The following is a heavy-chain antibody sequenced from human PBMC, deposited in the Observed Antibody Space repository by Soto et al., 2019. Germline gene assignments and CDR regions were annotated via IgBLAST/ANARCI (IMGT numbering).Heavy chain of an antibody. CDR2: IYPGDSDT. CDR1: GYTFTKYYW. V-gene: IGHV5-51*01. D-gene: IGHD1-1*01. Sequence: GESLKISCKGSGYTFTKYYWIGWVRQMPGKGLEWMGIIYPGDSDTRYSPSFQGQVTISADTSISTAYLHWSGLKASDTAMYYCARTLLETGTTRDVFDIWGQGTMVTVSS. J-gene: IGHJ3*02. CDR3: ARTLLETGTTRDVFDI.